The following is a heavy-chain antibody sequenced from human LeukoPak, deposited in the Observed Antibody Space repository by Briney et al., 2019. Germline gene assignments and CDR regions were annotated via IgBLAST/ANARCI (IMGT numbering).Heavy chain of an antibody. J-gene: IGHJ4*02. CDR1: GFTFSSYA. CDR3: AREEQYYYDSSGSRFDY. Sequence: GGSLRLSCAASGFTFSSYAMHWVRQAPGKGLEWVAVISYDGSNKYYADSVKGRFTISRDNSKNALYLQMNSLRAEDTAVYYCAREEQYYYDSSGSRFDYWGQGTLVTVSS. CDR2: ISYDGSNK. V-gene: IGHV3-30*01. D-gene: IGHD3-22*01.